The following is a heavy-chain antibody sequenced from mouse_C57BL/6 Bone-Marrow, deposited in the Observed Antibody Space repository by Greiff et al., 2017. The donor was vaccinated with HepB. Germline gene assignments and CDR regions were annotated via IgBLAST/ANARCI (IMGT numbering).Heavy chain of an antibody. Sequence: QVQLQQSGAELVRPGASVTLSCKASGYTFTDYEMHWVKQTPVHGLEWIGAIDPETGGTAYNQKFKGKAILTAYKSSSTAYMELRSLTSEDSAVYYCTPWYFDVWGTGTTVTVSS. V-gene: IGHV1-15*01. J-gene: IGHJ1*03. CDR3: TPWYFDV. CDR1: GYTFTDYE. CDR2: IDPETGGT.